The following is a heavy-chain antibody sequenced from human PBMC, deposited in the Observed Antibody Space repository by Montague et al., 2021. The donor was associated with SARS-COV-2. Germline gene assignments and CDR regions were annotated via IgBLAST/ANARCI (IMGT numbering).Heavy chain of an antibody. CDR3: VRDHPYGGPRGAYDI. CDR2: IYDGGAV. J-gene: IGHJ3*02. D-gene: IGHD4-23*01. CDR1: GGSITGYY. Sequence: ETLSLTCTVSGGSITGYYWSWLRRSPGKGLEWIAYIYDGGAVNYNPSLGSQVTISTDTSKNQLSLKVNSVTAADTAVYYCVRDHPYGGPRGAYDIWGQGTVVTVSS. V-gene: IGHV4-59*01.